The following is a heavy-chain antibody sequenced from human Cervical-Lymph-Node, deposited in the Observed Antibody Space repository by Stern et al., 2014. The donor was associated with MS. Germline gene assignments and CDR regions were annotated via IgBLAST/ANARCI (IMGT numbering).Heavy chain of an antibody. CDR1: GGSVSSTNW. D-gene: IGHD2/OR15-2a*01. CDR2: IYHRGAS. J-gene: IGHJ2*01. Sequence: QVQLQESGPGLVKPSGTLSLTCAVSGGSVSSTNWWSWVRQSPGKGLEGIGNIYHRGASNYRPSLRSRVSISLDNSKNPLSLPLPSVTAADTAVYYCARERQQYCNSEGCSYWYFDLWGRGTLVTVSS. V-gene: IGHV4-4*02. CDR3: ARERQQYCNSEGCSYWYFDL.